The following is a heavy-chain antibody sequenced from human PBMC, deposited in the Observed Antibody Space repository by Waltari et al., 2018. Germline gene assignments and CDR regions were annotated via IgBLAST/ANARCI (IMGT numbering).Heavy chain of an antibody. CDR2: IYPGDSDT. V-gene: IGHV5-51*01. Sequence: EVQLVQSGAEVKKPGESLKISCKGSGYSFTSYWIGWVRQMPGKGLEWMGIIYPGDSDTRYRPSFQGQVTISADKSISTAYLQWSSLKASDTAMYYCARLKAIAVAGQSGMDVWGQGTTVTVSS. D-gene: IGHD6-19*01. CDR1: GYSFTSYW. CDR3: ARLKAIAVAGQSGMDV. J-gene: IGHJ6*02.